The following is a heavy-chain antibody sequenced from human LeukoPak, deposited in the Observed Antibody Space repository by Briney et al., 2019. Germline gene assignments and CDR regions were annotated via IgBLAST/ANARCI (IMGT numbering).Heavy chain of an antibody. CDR2: ISGSGGST. CDR1: GFTFSSYA. CDR3: AKVRGGGEPSWVYYYYYGMDV. D-gene: IGHD3-16*01. J-gene: IGHJ6*02. Sequence: PGGSLRLSCAASGFTFSSYAMSWVRQAPGKGLEWVSAISGSGGSTYYADSVKGRFTISRDNSKNTLYLQMISLRAEDTAVYYCAKVRGGGEPSWVYYYYYGMDVWGQGTTVTVSS. V-gene: IGHV3-23*01.